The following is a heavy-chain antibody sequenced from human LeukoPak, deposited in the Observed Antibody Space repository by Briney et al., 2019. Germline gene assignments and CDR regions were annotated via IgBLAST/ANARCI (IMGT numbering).Heavy chain of an antibody. CDR1: GFTFSTYA. J-gene: IGHJ4*02. D-gene: IGHD2-15*01. CDR2: ISGSTGRT. V-gene: IGHV3-23*01. CDR3: APRVVGSAPFDY. Sequence: PGGSLRLSCAASGFTFSTYAMSWVRQAPGKGLEWVSAISGSTGRTYYADSVKGRFTISRDNSKNTLYLQMNNLRAVDTAVYYCAPRVVGSAPFDYWGQGTLVTVSS.